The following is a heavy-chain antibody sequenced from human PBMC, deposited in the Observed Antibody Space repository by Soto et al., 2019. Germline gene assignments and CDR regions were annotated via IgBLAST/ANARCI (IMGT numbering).Heavy chain of an antibody. J-gene: IGHJ6*03. CDR1: GFTFSSYG. CDR2: ISYDGSNK. CDR3: SGVVSGTPDYYYMDV. Sequence: GGSLRLSCAASGFTFSSYGMHWVRQAPGKGLEWVAVISYDGSNKYYADSVKGRFTISRDNAKNSLYLQLNSLRAEDTAVYYCSGVVSGTPDYYYMDVWGKGTTVTVSS. V-gene: IGHV3-30*03. D-gene: IGHD2-15*01.